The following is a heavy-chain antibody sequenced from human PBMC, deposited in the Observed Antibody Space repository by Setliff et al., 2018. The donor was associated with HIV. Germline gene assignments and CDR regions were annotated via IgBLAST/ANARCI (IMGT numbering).Heavy chain of an antibody. CDR2: ISASATYI. V-gene: IGHV3-21*04. CDR3: AKDHATSSWFTALLDY. Sequence: GGSLRLSCAASGFTFSNYSMNWVRQTPGKGLEWVSSISASATYIYYADSVKGRFTISRDNAENSLYLQMNSLRAEDTAVYYCAKDHATSSWFTALLDYWGQGALVTVSS. J-gene: IGHJ4*02. D-gene: IGHD6-13*01. CDR1: GFTFSNYS.